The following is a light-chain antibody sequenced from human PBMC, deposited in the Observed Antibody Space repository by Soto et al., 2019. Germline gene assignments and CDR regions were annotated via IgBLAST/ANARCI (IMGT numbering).Light chain of an antibody. CDR1: SSDVGGYNY. CDR2: DVS. J-gene: IGLJ1*01. V-gene: IGLV2-11*01. Sequence: QSVLTQPRSVSGSPGQSVTISCTGTSSDVGGYNYVSWYQQHPGKAPKLMIYDVSKRPSGVPDRFSGSKSGNTASLTISGLQAEDEADYYCCSYAGSYTHVFGTGTKLPS. CDR3: CSYAGSYTHV.